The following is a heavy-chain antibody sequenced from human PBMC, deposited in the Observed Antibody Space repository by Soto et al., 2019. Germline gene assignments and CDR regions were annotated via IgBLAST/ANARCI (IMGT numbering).Heavy chain of an antibody. CDR1: GYTFTGYY. CDR2: INPNSGGT. D-gene: IGHD6-6*01. CDR3: ARDRGSSSSGKYWFDP. J-gene: IGHJ5*02. V-gene: IGHV1-2*04. Sequence: QVQLVQSGAEVQKPGASVKVSCKASGYTFTGYYMHWVRQAPGQGLEWMGWINPNSGGTNYAQKFQGWFTMTRDTSISTAYMELSRLRSDDTAVYYCARDRGSSSSGKYWFDPLGQGTLVSVSS.